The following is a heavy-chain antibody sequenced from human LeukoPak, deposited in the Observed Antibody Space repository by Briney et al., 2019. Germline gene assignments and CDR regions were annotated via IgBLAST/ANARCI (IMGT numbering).Heavy chain of an antibody. D-gene: IGHD6-19*01. J-gene: IGHJ4*02. V-gene: IGHV4-4*07. CDR2: ISTSGST. Sequence: SETLSLTCTVSGGSISSYYWSWIRQPAGKGLESIGHISTSGSTNYNPSLKSRVTMSVDTSKNQFSLKLSSVTAADTAVYYCARSTSGWHFDNWGQGTLVTVSS. CDR3: ARSTSGWHFDN. CDR1: GGSISSYY.